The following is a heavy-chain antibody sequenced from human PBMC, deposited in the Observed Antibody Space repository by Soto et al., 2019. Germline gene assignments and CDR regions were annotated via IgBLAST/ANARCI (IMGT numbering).Heavy chain of an antibody. V-gene: IGHV1-18*01. D-gene: IGHD6-13*01. CDR1: GYTFTSYG. CDR2: ISAYNGNT. J-gene: IGHJ4*02. Sequence: ASVKVSCKASGYTFTSYGISWVRQAPGQGLEWMGWISAYNGNTNYAQKLQGRVTMTKDTSTSTAYMELRSLRSDDTAVYYCARAGQIAAAGKVWFDYWGQGTLVTVSS. CDR3: ARAGQIAAAGKVWFDY.